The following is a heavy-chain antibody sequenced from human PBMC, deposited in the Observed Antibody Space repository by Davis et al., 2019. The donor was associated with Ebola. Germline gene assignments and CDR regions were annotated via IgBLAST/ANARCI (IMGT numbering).Heavy chain of an antibody. CDR3: AGRDYYDSRWAPDY. V-gene: IGHV4-39*01. Sequence: PSETLSLTCTVSGGSISSGDYYWSWIRQPPGKGLEWIGEVNHGGSTNYNPSLKSRATISADTSKKQFSLKLSSVTAADTAVYYCAGRDYYDSRWAPDYWGQGTLVTVSS. D-gene: IGHD3-22*01. J-gene: IGHJ4*02. CDR1: GGSISSGDYY. CDR2: VNHGGST.